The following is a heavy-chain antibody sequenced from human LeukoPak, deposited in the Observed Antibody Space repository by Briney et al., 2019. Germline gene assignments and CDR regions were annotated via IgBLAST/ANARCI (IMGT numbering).Heavy chain of an antibody. V-gene: IGHV4-59*08. D-gene: IGHD3-9*01. J-gene: IGHJ2*01. Sequence: SETLSLTCTVSGGSISSYYWSWLRQPPGKGLEWIGYIYYSGSTNYNPSLKSRVTISVDTSKNQFSLKLSSVTAADTAVYYCARHTIQWYFDLWGRGTLVTVSS. CDR1: GGSISSYY. CDR2: IYYSGST. CDR3: ARHTIQWYFDL.